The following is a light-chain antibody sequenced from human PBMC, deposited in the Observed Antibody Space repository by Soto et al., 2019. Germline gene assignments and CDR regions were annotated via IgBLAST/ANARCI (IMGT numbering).Light chain of an antibody. CDR2: ENN. CDR1: SSNIGNNY. J-gene: IGLJ2*01. CDR3: ATWDSSLNAV. Sequence: QSALTQPPSVSAAPGQKVSISCSGGSSNIGNNYVSWYHQFPGTAPKLLIYENNQRASGIPDRFSGSKSGTSATLDITGLQTGDEATYFCATWDSSLNAVFGGGTKLTVL. V-gene: IGLV1-51*01.